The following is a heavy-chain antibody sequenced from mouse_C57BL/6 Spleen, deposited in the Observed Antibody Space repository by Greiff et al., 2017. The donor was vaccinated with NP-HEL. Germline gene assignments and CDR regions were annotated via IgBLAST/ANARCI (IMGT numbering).Heavy chain of an antibody. J-gene: IGHJ4*01. CDR3: ARDRGVYDYDYAMDY. CDR1: GYSITSGYY. Sequence: EVKLMESGPGLVKPSQSLSLTCSVTGYSITSGYYWNWIRQFPGNKLEWMGYISYDGSNNYNPSLKNRISITRDTSKNQFFLKLNSVTTEDTATYYCARDRGVYDYDYAMDYWGQGTSVTVSS. CDR2: ISYDGSN. D-gene: IGHD2-4*01. V-gene: IGHV3-6*01.